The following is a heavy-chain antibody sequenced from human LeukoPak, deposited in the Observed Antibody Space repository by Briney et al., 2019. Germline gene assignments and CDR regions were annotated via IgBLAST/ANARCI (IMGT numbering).Heavy chain of an antibody. V-gene: IGHV1-69*01. CDR2: IIPIFGTA. CDR3: ARLGSPFDIIPNTMDV. Sequence: ASVKVSCKASGGTFSSYAISWVRQAPGQGLEWMGGIIPIFGTANYAQKFQGRVTITADESTSTAYMELSSLRSEDTAVYYCARLGSPFDIIPNTMDVWGQGTTVTVSS. J-gene: IGHJ6*02. CDR1: GGTFSSYA. D-gene: IGHD3-9*01.